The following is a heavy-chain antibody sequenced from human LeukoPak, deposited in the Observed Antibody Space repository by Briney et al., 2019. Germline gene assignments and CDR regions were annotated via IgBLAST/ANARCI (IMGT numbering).Heavy chain of an antibody. Sequence: SETLSLTCTVSGYSISSGYYWGWIRQPPGKGLEWTGSIDHSGSTYYNPSLKSRITISVDTSKNQFSLKLSSVTAADTAVYYCARERNIYRMIRGVDYYYYYMDVWGKGTTVTISS. D-gene: IGHD3-10*01. CDR2: IDHSGST. J-gene: IGHJ6*03. CDR3: ARERNIYRMIRGVDYYYYYMDV. V-gene: IGHV4-38-2*02. CDR1: GYSISSGYY.